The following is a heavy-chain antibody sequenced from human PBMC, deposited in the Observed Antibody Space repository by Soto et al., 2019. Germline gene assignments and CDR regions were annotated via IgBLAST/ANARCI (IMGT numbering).Heavy chain of an antibody. V-gene: IGHV1-69*01. D-gene: IGHD3-10*01. Sequence: QVQLVQSGTEVKKPGSSVKGSCKPSGGSFSRYVISWVRQAPGQGLEWMGGIMPLSRPLNYAQRFQDRATIAAGDLTSTAYMEVNSLRSDDTAVYYWAGVTVAKVPLLFSGVRASTNAFYMWGQGTVVSVSS. CDR3: AGVTVAKVPLLFSGVRASTNAFYM. CDR2: IMPLSRPL. CDR1: GGSFSRYV. J-gene: IGHJ3*02.